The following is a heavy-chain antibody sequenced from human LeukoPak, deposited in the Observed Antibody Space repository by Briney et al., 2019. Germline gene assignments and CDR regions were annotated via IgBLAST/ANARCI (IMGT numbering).Heavy chain of an antibody. CDR3: ARDSLNWNYAADYYYNYMDV. D-gene: IGHD1-7*01. J-gene: IGHJ6*03. V-gene: IGHV4-59*01. CDR1: GGSISSYY. CDR2: IYYSGST. Sequence: SETLSLTCTVSGGSISSYYWSWIRQPPGKGLEWIGYIYYSGSTNYNPSLKSRVTISVDTSKNQFSLKLSSVTAADTAVYFCARDSLNWNYAADYYYNYMDVWGKGTTVIVSS.